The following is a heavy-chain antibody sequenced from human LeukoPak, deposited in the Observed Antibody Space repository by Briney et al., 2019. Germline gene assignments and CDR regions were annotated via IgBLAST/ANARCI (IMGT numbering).Heavy chain of an antibody. CDR1: GFTFTSYS. CDR3: ATNEKGVAGTRKDY. D-gene: IGHD6-19*01. CDR2: ISSSRSYI. J-gene: IGHJ4*02. V-gene: IGHV3-21*06. Sequence: GRSLRLSCAASGFTFTSYSMNWVRQPPGKGLEWVSSISSSRSYIYYADSVKGRFTISKDNAKNSLYLQMNSRRAEDMAVYYCATNEKGVAGTRKDYWGQGTLVTVSS.